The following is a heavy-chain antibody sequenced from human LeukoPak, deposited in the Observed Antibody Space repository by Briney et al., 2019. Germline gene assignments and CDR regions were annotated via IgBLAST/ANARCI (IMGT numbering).Heavy chain of an antibody. Sequence: GGSLRLSCAASGFTFSSYAMSWVRQAPGKGLEWVSTISGSGGSTYYADSVKGRFTISRDNSKNTLYLQMNSLRAEDTAVYYCAKDMLRQWLTADYWGQGTLVTVSS. J-gene: IGHJ4*02. CDR2: ISGSGGST. CDR1: GFTFSSYA. D-gene: IGHD6-19*01. V-gene: IGHV3-23*01. CDR3: AKDMLRQWLTADY.